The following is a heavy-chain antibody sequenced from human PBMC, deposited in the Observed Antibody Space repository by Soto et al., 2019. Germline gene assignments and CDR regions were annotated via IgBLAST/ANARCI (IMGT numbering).Heavy chain of an antibody. CDR3: ATYGGDSGGYEYFQR. D-gene: IGHD4-17*01. CDR1: GFTFTSYG. V-gene: IGHV3-23*01. J-gene: IGHJ1*01. CDR2: ISGSSDT. Sequence: EVQLLESGGGLEPPGGSLRLSCVTSGFTFTSYGMSWVRQAPGKGLELVSAISGSSDTYYPDSVKGRFTISRDNSRSTLYLQMNSLRAEDTAVYYCATYGGDSGGYEYFQRWGQGCLVTVSS.